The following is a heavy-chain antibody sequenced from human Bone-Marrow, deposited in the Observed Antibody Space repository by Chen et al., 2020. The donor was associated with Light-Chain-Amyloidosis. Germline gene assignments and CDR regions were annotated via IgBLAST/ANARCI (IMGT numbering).Heavy chain of an antibody. D-gene: IGHD3-22*01. Sequence: EVQLLESGGGLVQPGGSLRLSCAASGFTFSSYAMSWVRQAPGKGLEWVSAISGSGGSTYYADSGKGRFTISRDNSKNTLYLQMNSLRAEDTAVYYCAKDRGYYDSSGYPATYFDYWGQGTLVTVSS. CDR1: GFTFSSYA. J-gene: IGHJ4*02. V-gene: IGHV3-23*01. CDR3: AKDRGYYDSSGYPATYFDY. CDR2: ISGSGGST.